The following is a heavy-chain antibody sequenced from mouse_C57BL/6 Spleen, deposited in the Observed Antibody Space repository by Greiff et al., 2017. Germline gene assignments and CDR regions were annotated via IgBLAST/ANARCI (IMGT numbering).Heavy chain of an antibody. D-gene: IGHD2-4*01. CDR3: ASLLGYDYPWFAY. Sequence: VQLQQSGAELAKPGASAKLSCKASGYTFTSYWMHWVQQRPGQGLEWIGYINPSSGYTKYNQKFKDKATLTADKSSSTAYMQLSSLTYEDSAVYYCASLLGYDYPWFAYWGQGTLVTVSA. CDR2: INPSSGYT. J-gene: IGHJ3*01. CDR1: GYTFTSYW. V-gene: IGHV1-7*01.